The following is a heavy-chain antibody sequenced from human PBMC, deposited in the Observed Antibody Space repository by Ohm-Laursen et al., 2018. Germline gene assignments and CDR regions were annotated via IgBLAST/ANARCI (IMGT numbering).Heavy chain of an antibody. J-gene: IGHJ6*02. CDR3: AKIVDPNYYYYGMDV. CDR1: GFTFDDYA. D-gene: IGHD2-21*01. V-gene: IGHV3-9*01. CDR2: ISWNSAII. Sequence: SLRLSCAASGFTFDDYAMHWVRQAPGKGLEWVSGISWNSAIIGYADSVKDRFTISRDNAKNSLYLQMNSLKPEDTAFYYCAKIVDPNYYYYGMDVWGQGTTVTVSS.